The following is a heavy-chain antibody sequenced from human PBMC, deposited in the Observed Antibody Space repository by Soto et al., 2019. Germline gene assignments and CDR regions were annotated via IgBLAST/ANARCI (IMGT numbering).Heavy chain of an antibody. Sequence: QLQLQESGPGLVKPSETLSLTCTVSGGSISSGTYYWGWIRQPPGKGLEWIGHIYYSGGTYYNPSLKSRVTISVDTSKNQCSLKLSSVTAADTAVYYCASIMGAIHFDYWGQGTLVTVSS. CDR3: ASIMGAIHFDY. J-gene: IGHJ4*02. V-gene: IGHV4-39*01. CDR1: GGSISSGTYY. CDR2: IYYSGGT. D-gene: IGHD1-26*01.